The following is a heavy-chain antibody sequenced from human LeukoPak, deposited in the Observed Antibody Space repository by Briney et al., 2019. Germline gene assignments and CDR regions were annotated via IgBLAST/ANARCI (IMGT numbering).Heavy chain of an antibody. V-gene: IGHV3-9*01. CDR3: ARDHPYYYDTSGYWHDY. J-gene: IGHJ4*02. D-gene: IGHD3-22*01. Sequence: GGSLRLSCAASGFTFDDYAMHWVRQAPGKGLEWVSGISWNSGSIGYADSVKGRFTISRDNAKNSLYLQVNSLRAEDTAIYYCARDHPYYYDTSGYWHDYWGQGTLVTVSS. CDR1: GFTFDDYA. CDR2: ISWNSGSI.